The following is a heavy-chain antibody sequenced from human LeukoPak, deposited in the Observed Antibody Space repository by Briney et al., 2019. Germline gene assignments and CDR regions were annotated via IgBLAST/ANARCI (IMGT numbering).Heavy chain of an antibody. D-gene: IGHD5-12*01. CDR3: AKGSGYETLDY. V-gene: IGHV3-23*01. Sequence: SGGSLRLSCAASGFTFSSHTMSWVRQAPGKGLEWVSAISGSGGSTYYADSVKGRFTISRDNSKNTLYLQMNSLRADDTAVYYCAKGSGYETLDYWGQGTLVTVSS. CDR1: GFTFSSHT. CDR2: ISGSGGST. J-gene: IGHJ4*02.